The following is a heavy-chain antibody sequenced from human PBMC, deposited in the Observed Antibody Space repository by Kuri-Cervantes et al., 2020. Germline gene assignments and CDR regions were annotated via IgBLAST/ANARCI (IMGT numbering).Heavy chain of an antibody. D-gene: IGHD3-16*01. CDR1: GFTFSSYG. CDR3: AKVFDYYGMDV. J-gene: IGHJ6*02. CDR2: ISYDGSNK. Sequence: GESLKISCAASGFTFSSYGMHWVRQAPGKGLEWVAVISYDGSNKYYADSVKGRFTISRDNSKNTLYLQMNSLRAEDTAVYYCAKVFDYYGMDVWGQGTTVTVSS. V-gene: IGHV3-30*18.